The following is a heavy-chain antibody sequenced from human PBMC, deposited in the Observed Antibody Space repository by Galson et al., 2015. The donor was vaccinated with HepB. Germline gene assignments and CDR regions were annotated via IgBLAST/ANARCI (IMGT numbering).Heavy chain of an antibody. Sequence: SETLSLTCTVSGGSISSYYWSWIRQPAGKGLEWIGRIYTSGSTNYNPSLKSRVTMSVDTSKNQFSLKLSSVTAADTAVYYCARDRDYDILTGYYGSHLYGMDVWGQGTTVTVSS. V-gene: IGHV4-4*07. CDR2: IYTSGST. J-gene: IGHJ6*02. CDR3: ARDRDYDILTGYYGSHLYGMDV. CDR1: GGSISSYY. D-gene: IGHD3-9*01.